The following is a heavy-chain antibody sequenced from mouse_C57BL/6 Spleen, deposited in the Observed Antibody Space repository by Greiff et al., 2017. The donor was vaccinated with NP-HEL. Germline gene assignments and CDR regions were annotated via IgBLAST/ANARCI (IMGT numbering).Heavy chain of an antibody. CDR2: IWSDGST. CDR1: GFSLTSYG. CDR3: ARHEDYGSSPYYAMDY. V-gene: IGHV2-6-1*01. J-gene: IGHJ4*01. D-gene: IGHD1-1*01. Sequence: VKVVESGPGLVAPSQSLSITCTVSGFSLTSYGVHWVRQPPGKGLEWLVVIWSDGSTTYNSALKSRLSISKDNSKSQVFLKMNSLQTDDTAMYYCARHEDYGSSPYYAMDYWGQGTSVTVSS.